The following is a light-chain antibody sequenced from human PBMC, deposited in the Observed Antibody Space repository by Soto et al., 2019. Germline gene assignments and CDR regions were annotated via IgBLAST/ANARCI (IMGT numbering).Light chain of an antibody. V-gene: IGLV2-14*01. CDR2: EVN. Sequence: QSALTQPASVSGSPGQSITISCTGTSSDVGGYDSVSWYQQYPGKAPKLMIYEVNNRPSGVSNRFSGSKSGNTASLTISGLQAEDEADYSCSSYTISNTYVFGTGTKVTVL. CDR1: SSDVGGYDS. J-gene: IGLJ1*01. CDR3: SSYTISNTYV.